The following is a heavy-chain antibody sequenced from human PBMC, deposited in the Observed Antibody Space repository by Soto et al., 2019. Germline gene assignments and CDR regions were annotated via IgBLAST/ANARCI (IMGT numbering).Heavy chain of an antibody. CDR2: VSSGGRST. D-gene: IGHD3-10*01. V-gene: IGHV3-23*01. CDR3: ARVLGGLGYYYMDV. CDR1: GFTFSRYA. J-gene: IGHJ6*03. Sequence: PGGSLRLSCAASGFTFSRYAMNWIRQAPGKGLEWVSTVSSGGRSTYYADSVKGRFTISRDNSKNTLYLQMNSLRAEDTALYYCARVLGGLGYYYMDVWGKGTTVTVSS.